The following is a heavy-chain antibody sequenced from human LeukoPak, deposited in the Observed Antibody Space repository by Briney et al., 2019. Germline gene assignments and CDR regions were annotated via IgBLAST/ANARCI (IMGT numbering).Heavy chain of an antibody. CDR2: IYSGGNT. D-gene: IGHD2-2*01. Sequence: GGSLRLSCAGSGFAVSSNYMTWVRQAPGKGPEWVSGIYSGGNTFYADSVKGRFTISRDISKNFLYLQMNSLRAEDTAVYYCARDPYFSSGYNWGQGTLVIVSS. J-gene: IGHJ4*02. CDR3: ARDPYFSSGYN. CDR1: GFAVSSNY. V-gene: IGHV3-53*01.